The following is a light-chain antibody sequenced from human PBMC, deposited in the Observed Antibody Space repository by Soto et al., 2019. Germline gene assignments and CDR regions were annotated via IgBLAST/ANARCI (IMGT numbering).Light chain of an antibody. J-gene: IGLJ1*01. CDR2: DVS. CDR1: SSDVGGYNY. Sequence: LTQPASVAGSPRQSITISCTGTSSDVGGYNYVSWYQQHPGKAPKLMIYDVSNRPSGVSNRFSGSKSGNTASLTISGLQAEDEADYYCSSYTSSSTLEYVFGTGTKVTVL. CDR3: SSYTSSSTLEYV. V-gene: IGLV2-14*01.